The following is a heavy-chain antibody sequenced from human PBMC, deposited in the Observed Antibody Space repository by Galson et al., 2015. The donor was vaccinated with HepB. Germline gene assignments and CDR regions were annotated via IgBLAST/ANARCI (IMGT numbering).Heavy chain of an antibody. CDR3: ARDWIGIVGATDKYYYYYYGMDV. CDR2: ISYDGSNK. J-gene: IGHJ6*02. D-gene: IGHD1-26*01. Sequence: SLRLSCAASGFTFSSYAMHWVRQAPGKGLEWVAVISYDGSNKYYADSVKGRFTISRDNSKNTLYLQMNSLRAEDTAVYYCARDWIGIVGATDKYYYYYYGMDVWGQGTTVTVSS. CDR1: GFTFSSYA. V-gene: IGHV3-30*04.